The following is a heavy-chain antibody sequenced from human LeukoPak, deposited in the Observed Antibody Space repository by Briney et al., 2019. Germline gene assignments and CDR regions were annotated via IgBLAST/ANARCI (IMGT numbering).Heavy chain of an antibody. CDR1: GFTFSSYA. Sequence: GGSLRLSCAASGFTFSSYAMHWVRRAPGKGLEWVAVISYDGSNKYYADSVKGRFTISRDNSKNTLYLQMNSLRAEDTAVYYCAKDIQDYYGSGSGSDYWGQGTLVTVSS. CDR3: AKDIQDYYGSGSGSDY. V-gene: IGHV3-30-3*01. CDR2: ISYDGSNK. D-gene: IGHD3-10*01. J-gene: IGHJ4*02.